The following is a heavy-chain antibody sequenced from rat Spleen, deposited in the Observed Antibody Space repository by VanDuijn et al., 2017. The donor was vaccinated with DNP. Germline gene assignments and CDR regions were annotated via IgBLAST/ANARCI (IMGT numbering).Heavy chain of an antibody. CDR1: GFSLTIYN. Sequence: QVQLKESGPGLVQPSQTLSLTCTVAGFSLTIYNVHWVRQPPGKGLEGMGVIWNTGGTRYNSALSSRLTITKDTSKSQVFLKMHSLQIEDTATYYCAGSPESSYIYLPWAYWGQGTLVTVSS. D-gene: IGHD1-2*01. J-gene: IGHJ3*01. CDR3: AGSPESSYIYLPWAY. CDR2: IWNTGGT. V-gene: IGHV2-41*01.